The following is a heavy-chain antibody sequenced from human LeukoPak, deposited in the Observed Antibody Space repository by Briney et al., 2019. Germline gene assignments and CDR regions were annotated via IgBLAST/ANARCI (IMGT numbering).Heavy chain of an antibody. V-gene: IGHV1-18*01. CDR2: ISAYNGNT. Sequence: GASVKVSCKASGYAFTSYGISWVRQAPGQGLEWMGWISAYNGNTNYAQKLQGRVTMTTDTSTSTAYMELRSLRSEDTAVYYCARDGYYYGMDVWGQGTTVTVSS. J-gene: IGHJ6*02. CDR3: ARDGYYYGMDV. CDR1: GYAFTSYG.